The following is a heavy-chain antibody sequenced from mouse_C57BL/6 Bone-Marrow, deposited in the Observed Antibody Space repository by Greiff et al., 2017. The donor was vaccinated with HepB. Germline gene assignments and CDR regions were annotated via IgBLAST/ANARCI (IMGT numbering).Heavy chain of an antibody. D-gene: IGHD3-2*02. CDR1: GYSITSGYD. CDR2: ISYSGST. J-gene: IGHJ2*01. Sequence: EVKLVESGPGMVKPSQSLSLTCTVTGYSITSGYDWHWIRHFPGNKLEWMGYISYSGSTNYNPSLKSRISITHDTSKNHFFLKLNSVTTEDTATYYCARGGSSGYGFDYWGQGTTLTVSS. V-gene: IGHV3-1*01. CDR3: ARGGSSGYGFDY.